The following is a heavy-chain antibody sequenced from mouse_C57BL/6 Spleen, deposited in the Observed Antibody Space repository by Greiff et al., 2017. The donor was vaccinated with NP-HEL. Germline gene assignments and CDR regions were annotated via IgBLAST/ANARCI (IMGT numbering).Heavy chain of an antibody. Sequence: EVQLVESGGGLVQPGGSLKLSCAASGFTFSDYYMYWVRQTPEKRLEWVAYISNGGGSTYYPDTVKGRFTISRDNAKNTLYLQMSRLKSEDTAMYYCARQDGYSSYYFDYWGQGTTLTVSS. CDR2: ISNGGGST. D-gene: IGHD2-3*01. J-gene: IGHJ2*01. CDR3: ARQDGYSSYYFDY. V-gene: IGHV5-12*01. CDR1: GFTFSDYY.